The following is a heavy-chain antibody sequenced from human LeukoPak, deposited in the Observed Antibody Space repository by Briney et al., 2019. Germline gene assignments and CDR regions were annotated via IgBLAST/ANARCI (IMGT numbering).Heavy chain of an antibody. CDR3: ARHHLYDSSGDGRYYVDY. CDR2: MSHSGST. D-gene: IGHD3-22*01. V-gene: IGHV4-38-2*01. Sequence: PSETLSLTCGVSGYSISSGYHWGWIRQPTGKGLEWIGSMSHSGSTYYNPSLKSRVTISVDTSKNQFSVKLSSVTAADTAVYYCARHHLYDSSGDGRYYVDYWGQGTLVTVSS. CDR1: GYSISSGYH. J-gene: IGHJ4*02.